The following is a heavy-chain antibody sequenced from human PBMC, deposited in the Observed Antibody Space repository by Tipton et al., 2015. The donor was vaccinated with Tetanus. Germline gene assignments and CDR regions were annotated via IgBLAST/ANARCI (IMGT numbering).Heavy chain of an antibody. CDR3: ARSEQQLVRGYYYYYYMDV. D-gene: IGHD6-13*01. Sequence: TPSLTCTVSGGSISSYYWSWIRQPPGKGLEWIGYIYYSGSTNYNPSLKSRVTISVDTSKNQFSLKLSSVTAADTAVYYCARSEQQLVRGYYYYYYMDVWGKGTTVTVSS. CDR1: GGSISSYY. CDR2: IYYSGST. V-gene: IGHV4-59*01. J-gene: IGHJ6*03.